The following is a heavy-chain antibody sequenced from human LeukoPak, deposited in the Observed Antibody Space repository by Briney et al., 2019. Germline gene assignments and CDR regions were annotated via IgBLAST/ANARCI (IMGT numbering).Heavy chain of an antibody. J-gene: IGHJ3*02. CDR2: IWYDGSNK. V-gene: IGHV3-33*01. CDR1: GFTFSSYG. Sequence: PGGSLRLSCAASGFTFSSYGMHWVRQAPGKGLEWVAVIWYDGSNKYYADSMKGRFTISRDNSKNTLYLQMNSLRAEDTAVYYCARDYSGKDHAFDIWGQGTMVTVSS. CDR3: ARDYSGKDHAFDI. D-gene: IGHD5-12*01.